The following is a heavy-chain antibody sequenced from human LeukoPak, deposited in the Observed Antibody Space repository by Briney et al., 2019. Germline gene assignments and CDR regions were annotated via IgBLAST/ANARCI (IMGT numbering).Heavy chain of an antibody. D-gene: IGHD3-3*01. CDR3: ARVGALIPVLRFLEWRHSNRNDFDY. CDR1: GFTFSNYA. CDR2: ISVGGGSA. J-gene: IGHJ4*02. V-gene: IGHV3-23*01. Sequence: GGSLRRSCAASGFTFSNYAMSWVRQAPGKGLEWVPVISVGGGSAYYAYYPDSVKGRFIISRDNSKNTLYLQMNSLRAEDTAVYYCARVGALIPVLRFLEWRHSNRNDFDYWGQGTLVTVSS.